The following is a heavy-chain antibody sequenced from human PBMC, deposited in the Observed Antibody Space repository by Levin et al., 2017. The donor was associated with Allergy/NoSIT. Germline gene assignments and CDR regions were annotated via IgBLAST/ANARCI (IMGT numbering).Heavy chain of an antibody. J-gene: IGHJ4*02. CDR3: AKWWELQLFDY. CDR2: ISGSGGST. CDR1: GFTFSSYA. Sequence: GESLKISCAASGFTFSSYAMSWVRQAPGKGLEWVSAISGSGGSTYYADSVKGRFTISRDNSKNTLYLQMNSLRAEDTAVYYCAKWWELQLFDYWGQGTLVTVSS. V-gene: IGHV3-23*01. D-gene: IGHD1-26*01.